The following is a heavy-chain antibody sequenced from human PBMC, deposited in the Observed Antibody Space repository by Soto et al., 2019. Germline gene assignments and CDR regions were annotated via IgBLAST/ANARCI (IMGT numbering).Heavy chain of an antibody. J-gene: IGHJ4*02. Sequence: PSETLSLTCAVSGYSLTSGYYCGWIRQPPGKGLEWIGSIYHSGYTYYNPSLKSRVTISVDTSKNHFSLKLTSVTAADTAVYYCARARIVVAGTIVDYWGQGTLVTVSS. CDR2: IYHSGYT. D-gene: IGHD6-19*01. V-gene: IGHV4-38-2*01. CDR3: ARARIVVAGTIVDY. CDR1: GYSLTSGYY.